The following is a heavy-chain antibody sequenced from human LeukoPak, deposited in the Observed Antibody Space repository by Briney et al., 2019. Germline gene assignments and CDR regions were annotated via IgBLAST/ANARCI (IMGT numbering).Heavy chain of an antibody. CDR1: GGSISSYY. V-gene: IGHV4-39*07. CDR2: FYYSGST. J-gene: IGHJ5*02. Sequence: SETLSLTCTVSGGSISSYYWGWIRQPPGKGLQWIGSFYYSGSTYYNPSLKSRVTISVDTSKNQFSLKLSSVTAADTAVYYCARAPRNNWFDPWGQGTLVTVSS. CDR3: ARAPRNNWFDP.